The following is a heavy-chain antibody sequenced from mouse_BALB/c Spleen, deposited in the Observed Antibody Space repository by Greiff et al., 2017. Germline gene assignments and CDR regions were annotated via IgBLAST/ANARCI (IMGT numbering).Heavy chain of an antibody. CDR2: ISNGGGST. CDR1: GFTFSSYT. V-gene: IGHV5-12-2*01. D-gene: IGHD1-1*01. CDR3: ARQDYGYVDY. Sequence: DVKLVESGGGLVQPGGSLKLSCAASGFTFSSYTMSWVRQTPEKRLEWVAYISNGGGSTYYPDTVKGRFTISRDNAKNTLYLQMSSLKSEDTAMYYCARQDYGYVDYWGQGTTLTVSS. J-gene: IGHJ2*01.